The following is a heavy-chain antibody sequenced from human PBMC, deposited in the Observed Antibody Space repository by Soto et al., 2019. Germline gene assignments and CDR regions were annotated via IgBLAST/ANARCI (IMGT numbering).Heavy chain of an antibody. J-gene: IGHJ4*02. CDR1: GGTFSSYA. D-gene: IGHD3-9*01. CDR2: IIPIFGTA. V-gene: IGHV1-69*06. Sequence: QVQLVQSGAEVKKPGSSVKVSCKASGGTFSSYAISWVRQAPGQGLEWMGGIIPIFGTANYAQKFQGRVTITADKSTSKAYMELSSPRSEDTAVYYCAPILTGYQAVGYWGQGTLVTVSS. CDR3: APILTGYQAVGY.